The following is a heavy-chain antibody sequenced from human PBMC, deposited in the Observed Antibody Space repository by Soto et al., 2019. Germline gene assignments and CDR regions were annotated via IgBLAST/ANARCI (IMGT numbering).Heavy chain of an antibody. Sequence: EVQLLESGGGLVQPGGSLRLSCAASGFTFSSYAMSWVRQAPGKGLEWVSAISGSGGSTYYADSVKGRFTISRDNSRNTLDLQMNSLRAEDTAVYYCAKSSGWYHPFDYWGQGTLVTVSS. CDR3: AKSSGWYHPFDY. CDR1: GFTFSSYA. V-gene: IGHV3-23*01. D-gene: IGHD6-19*01. CDR2: ISGSGGST. J-gene: IGHJ4*02.